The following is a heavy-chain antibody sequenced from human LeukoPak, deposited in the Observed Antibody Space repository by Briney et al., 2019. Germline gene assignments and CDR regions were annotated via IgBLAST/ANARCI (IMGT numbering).Heavy chain of an antibody. J-gene: IGHJ4*02. CDR1: GFTFSNYW. Sequence: PGGSLRLSCAASGFTFSNYWMHWVRQAPGKGLVWVSRINSDGSSTNYADSVKGRFTISRDNAKNTLYLQMDSLIDEDTAIYYCGLSMVRALSPDYWGQGTLVTVSS. CDR3: GLSMVRALSPDY. V-gene: IGHV3-74*01. D-gene: IGHD3-10*01. CDR2: INSDGSST.